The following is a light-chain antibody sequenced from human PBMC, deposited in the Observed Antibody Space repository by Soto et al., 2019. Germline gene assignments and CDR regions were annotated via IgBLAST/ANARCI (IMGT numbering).Light chain of an antibody. CDR1: QSISSY. CDR3: QQSYSTPIT. J-gene: IGKJ5*01. V-gene: IGKV1-39*01. Sequence: DIQITPSPSSLSASVLDKLTITFLASQSISSYLNWYQQKPGKAPKLLIYAASSLQSGVPSRFSGSGSGTDFTPTISSLQPEDFATYYCQQSYSTPITFGQGTRLEIK. CDR2: AAS.